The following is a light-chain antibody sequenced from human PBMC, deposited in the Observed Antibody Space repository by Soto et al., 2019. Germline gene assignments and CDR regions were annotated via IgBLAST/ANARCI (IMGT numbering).Light chain of an antibody. CDR1: QSVSSY. J-gene: IGKJ4*01. CDR2: DAS. CDR3: QQRRGA. Sequence: EIVLTQSPATLSLSPGERATLSCRASQSVSSYLAWYQQKPGQAPRLLIYDASNRATGIPARFSGSGSGTDFTLPISSLEPEDFAVYYCQQRRGAFGGGTKVELK. V-gene: IGKV3-11*01.